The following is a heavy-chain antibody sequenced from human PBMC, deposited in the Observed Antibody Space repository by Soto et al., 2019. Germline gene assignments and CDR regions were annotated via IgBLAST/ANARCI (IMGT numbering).Heavy chain of an antibody. CDR2: ISWNSGSI. J-gene: IGHJ2*01. Sequence: EVQLVESGGGLVQPGRSLRLSCAASGFTFDDYAMHWVRQAPGKGLEWVSGISWNSGSIGYADSVKGRFTISRDNAKNSLYLQMNSLRAEDTALYYCAKDQGGHFDLWGRGTLVTVSS. CDR1: GFTFDDYA. V-gene: IGHV3-9*01. D-gene: IGHD3-16*01. CDR3: AKDQGGHFDL.